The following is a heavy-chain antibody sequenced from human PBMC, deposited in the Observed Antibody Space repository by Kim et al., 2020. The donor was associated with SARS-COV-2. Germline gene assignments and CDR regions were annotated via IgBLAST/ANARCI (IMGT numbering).Heavy chain of an antibody. V-gene: IGHV3-33*01. D-gene: IGHD3-9*01. CDR3: ARDYDILTGYYFDY. CDR2: IWYDGSNK. Sequence: GGSLRLSCAASGFTFSSYGMHWVRQAPGKGLEWVAVIWYDGSNKYYADSVKGRFTISRDNSKNTLYLRMNSLRAEETAVYYCARDYDILTGYYFDYWGQGTLVTVSS. J-gene: IGHJ4*02. CDR1: GFTFSSYG.